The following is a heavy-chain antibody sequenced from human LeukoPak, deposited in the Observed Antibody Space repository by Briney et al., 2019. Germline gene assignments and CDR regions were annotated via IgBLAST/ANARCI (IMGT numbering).Heavy chain of an antibody. D-gene: IGHD3-22*01. CDR3: AREYYYDSSGNSAIFDY. Sequence: GGSLRLSCAASGFTFSSYEMNWVRQAPGKGLEWVSYISHSGTTIYYADSVKGRFTISRDSAKNSLYLQMNSLRAEDTAVYYCAREYYYDSSGNSAIFDYWGQGTLATVSS. J-gene: IGHJ4*02. CDR2: ISHSGTTI. V-gene: IGHV3-48*03. CDR1: GFTFSSYE.